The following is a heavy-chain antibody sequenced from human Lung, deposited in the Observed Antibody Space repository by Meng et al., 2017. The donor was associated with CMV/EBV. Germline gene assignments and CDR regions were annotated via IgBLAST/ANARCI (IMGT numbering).Heavy chain of an antibody. CDR2: TYYRSKWYH. D-gene: IGHD4-23*01. CDR3: ARGINGGCGD. Sequence: QPQQSVPRLMNPSHTLSLTCAISGDIVSSHSAAWHCIRQSPSRGLEWLGRTYYRSKWYHEYAVSVKSRITISPDTPKNQFSLQLNSMTPEDTAVYYCARGINGGCGDWGQGTLVTVSS. J-gene: IGHJ4*02. V-gene: IGHV6-1*01. CDR1: GDIVSSHSAA.